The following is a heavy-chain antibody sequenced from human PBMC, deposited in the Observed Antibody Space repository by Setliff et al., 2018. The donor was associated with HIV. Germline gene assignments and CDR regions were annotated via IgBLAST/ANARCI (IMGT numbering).Heavy chain of an antibody. CDR1: GGSISSDTFY. V-gene: IGHV4-61*09. CDR3: ARQTTGPIAALPRTNWFDP. Sequence: SETLSLTCTVSGGSISSDTFYWSWIRQPAGKGLEWIGHVYARGTTNYNPSLKSRVTISVDTSKSHFSLRLTSVTAADTAVYYCARQTTGPIAALPRTNWFDPWGQGALVTVSS. D-gene: IGHD6-25*01. J-gene: IGHJ5*02. CDR2: VYARGTT.